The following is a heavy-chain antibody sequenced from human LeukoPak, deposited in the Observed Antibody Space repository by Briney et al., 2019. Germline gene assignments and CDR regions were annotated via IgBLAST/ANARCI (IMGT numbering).Heavy chain of an antibody. J-gene: IGHJ6*02. V-gene: IGHV1-2*02. D-gene: IGHD3-22*01. CDR2: INPNSGGT. CDR1: GYTFTGYY. CDR3: ARVSYYDSSGYYAAPSGYYYYGMDV. Sequence: ASVKVSCKASGYTFTGYYMHWVRQAPGQGLEWMGWINPNSGGTNYAQKFQGRVTMTRDTSISTAYMELSSLRSEDTAVYYCARVSYYDSSGYYAAPSGYYYYGMDVWGQGTTVTVSS.